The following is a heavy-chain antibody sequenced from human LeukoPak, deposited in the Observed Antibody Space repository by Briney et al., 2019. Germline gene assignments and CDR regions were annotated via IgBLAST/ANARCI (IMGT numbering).Heavy chain of an antibody. D-gene: IGHD5-24*01. V-gene: IGHV3-30*04. Sequence: GGSLRLSCAASGFTFSSYDMQWVRQAPGKGLEWVAVISSDGSSKYYAVSVKGRFTISRDNSKNTLYLQMNSLRAEDTAVYYCVIKLDGWFWGQGTLVTVSS. CDR3: VIKLDGWF. J-gene: IGHJ4*02. CDR2: ISSDGSSK. CDR1: GFTFSSYD.